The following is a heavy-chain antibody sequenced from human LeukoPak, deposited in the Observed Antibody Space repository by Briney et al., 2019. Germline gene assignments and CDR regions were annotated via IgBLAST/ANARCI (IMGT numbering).Heavy chain of an antibody. V-gene: IGHV4-4*02. Sequence: PSGTLSLTCAVSGGSISSSNWWSWVRQPPGKGLEWIGEIYHSGSTNYNPSLKSRVTISVDKSKNQFSLKLSSVTAAGTAVYYCASPPLNCSSTSCYGRYFDYWGQGTLVTVSS. D-gene: IGHD2-2*01. CDR2: IYHSGST. CDR1: GGSISSSNW. J-gene: IGHJ4*02. CDR3: ASPPLNCSSTSCYGRYFDY.